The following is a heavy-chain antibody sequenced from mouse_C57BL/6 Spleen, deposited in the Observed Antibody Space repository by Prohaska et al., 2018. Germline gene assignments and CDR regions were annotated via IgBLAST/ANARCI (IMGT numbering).Heavy chain of an antibody. CDR2: ITVKSDNYGV. V-gene: IGHV13-2*01. D-gene: IGHD1-1*02. Sequence: VQIVETGGGLVRPGNSLKLSCVTSGFTFSNYRMHWLRQPPGKRLEWIAVITVKSDNYGVNYAESVKCIFAISREDSKSRVYLTMNRLREDDSATYCCNRRDYVLDYWGLCITLTFSS. J-gene: IGHJ2*01. CDR3: NRRDYVLDY. CDR1: GFTFSNYR.